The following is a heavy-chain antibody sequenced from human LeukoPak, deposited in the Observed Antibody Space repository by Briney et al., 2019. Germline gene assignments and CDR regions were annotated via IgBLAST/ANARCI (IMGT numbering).Heavy chain of an antibody. CDR2: ISAYNGNT. CDR3: ARDYYYDTSGYDY. Sequence: ASVKVSCKASGGTFSSYAISWVRQAPGQGLEWMGWISAYNGNTNYAQKLQGRVTMTTDTSTSTAYMDLRSLRSDDTAVYYCARDYYYDTSGYDYWGQGTLVTVSS. V-gene: IGHV1-18*01. D-gene: IGHD3-22*01. CDR1: GGTFSSYA. J-gene: IGHJ4*02.